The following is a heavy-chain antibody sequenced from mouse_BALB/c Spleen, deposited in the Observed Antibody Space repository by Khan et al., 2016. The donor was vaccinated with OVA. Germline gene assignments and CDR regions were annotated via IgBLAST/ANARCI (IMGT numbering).Heavy chain of an antibody. CDR1: GYSFTGYF. CDR2: INPHIGET. J-gene: IGHJ2*01. D-gene: IGHD1-1*01. Sequence: VQLQQSGPELVKPGASVKISCKASGYSFTGYFMNWVMQSNGKSLEWIGRINPHIGETFYNQKFKGKATLTVDESSSTAHMELRSLASEDSAVYYCARIYRSDFDYWGQGTTLTVSS. CDR3: ARIYRSDFDY. V-gene: IGHV1-20*02.